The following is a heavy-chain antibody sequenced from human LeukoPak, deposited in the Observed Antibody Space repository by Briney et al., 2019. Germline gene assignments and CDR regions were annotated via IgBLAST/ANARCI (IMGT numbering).Heavy chain of an antibody. Sequence: SETLSLTCTVSGYSISSGYYWGWIRQPPGKGLEWIGSIYHSGSTYYNPSLKSRVTISVDTSKNQFSLKLRSVTAADTAVYYCARQPRQWLGHDAFDIWGQGTMVTVSS. CDR1: GYSISSGYY. J-gene: IGHJ3*02. D-gene: IGHD6-19*01. CDR3: ARQPRQWLGHDAFDI. V-gene: IGHV4-38-2*02. CDR2: IYHSGST.